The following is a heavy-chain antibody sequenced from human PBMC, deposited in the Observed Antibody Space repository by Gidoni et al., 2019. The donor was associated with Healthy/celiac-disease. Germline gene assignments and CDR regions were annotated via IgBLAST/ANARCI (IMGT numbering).Heavy chain of an antibody. V-gene: IGHV2-5*01. Sequence: QITLKESGPTLVKPTQTLTLTCPFSGFSLSTSGVGVGWIRQPPGTALEWLALIYWNDDKRYSPSLKSRLTITKDTSKNQVVLTMTNMDPVDTATYYCAHRRGEYSSSWYTRIFIVTYDAFDIWGQGTMVTVSS. CDR3: AHRRGEYSSSWYTRIFIVTYDAFDI. D-gene: IGHD6-13*01. CDR2: IYWNDDK. J-gene: IGHJ3*02. CDR1: GFSLSTSGVG.